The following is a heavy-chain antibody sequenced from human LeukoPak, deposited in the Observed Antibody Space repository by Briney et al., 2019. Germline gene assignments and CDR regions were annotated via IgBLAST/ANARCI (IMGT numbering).Heavy chain of an antibody. V-gene: IGHV4-39*07. Sequence: SETLSLTCTVSGGSISSSSYYWGWIRQPPGKGLEWIGSIYYSGSTYYNPSLKSRVTISVDTSKNQFSLKLSSVTAADTAVYYCARVGYSSSWYVFGWFDPWGQGTLVTVSS. CDR1: GGSISSSSYY. CDR2: IYYSGST. D-gene: IGHD6-13*01. J-gene: IGHJ5*02. CDR3: ARVGYSSSWYVFGWFDP.